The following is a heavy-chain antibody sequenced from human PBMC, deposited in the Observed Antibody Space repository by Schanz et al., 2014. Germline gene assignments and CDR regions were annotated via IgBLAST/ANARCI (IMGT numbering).Heavy chain of an antibody. CDR3: ARGGYSSGWYDRDIAHFDD. J-gene: IGHJ4*02. CDR1: GYTFVSYS. V-gene: IGHV1-46*01. D-gene: IGHD6-19*01. CDR2: INPSGGGT. Sequence: QVQLVQSGAEVKKPGASVKVSCKASGYTFVSYSMHWVRQAPGQGLEWMGSINPSGGGTSYALRFQDRVTVTRDTSRSTVYMELSSLRSEDTAVYFCARGGYSSGWYDRDIAHFDDWGQGTLVTVSS.